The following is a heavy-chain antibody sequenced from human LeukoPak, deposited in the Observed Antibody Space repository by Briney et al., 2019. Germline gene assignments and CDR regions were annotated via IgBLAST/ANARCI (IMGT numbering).Heavy chain of an antibody. Sequence: SETLSLTCTVSGGSISSGSYYWSWIRQPAGKGLEWIGRIYTSGSTNYNPPLKSRVTISVDTSKNQFSLKLSSVTAADTAVYYCARGYSSGWYYFDYWGQGTLITVSS. CDR2: IYTSGST. J-gene: IGHJ4*02. CDR1: GGSISSGSYY. V-gene: IGHV4-61*02. CDR3: ARGYSSGWYYFDY. D-gene: IGHD6-19*01.